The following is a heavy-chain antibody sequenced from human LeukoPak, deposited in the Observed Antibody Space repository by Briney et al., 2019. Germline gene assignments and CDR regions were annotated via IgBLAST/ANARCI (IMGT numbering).Heavy chain of an antibody. CDR3: ARGVNPYDFWSGYYHAFHFDY. J-gene: IGHJ4*02. V-gene: IGHV4-59*01. Sequence: SETLSLTCAVYGGSFSGYYWSWIRQPPGKGLEWIGYIYYSGSTNYNPSLKSRVTISVDTSKNQFSLKLSSVTAADTAVYYCARGVNPYDFWSGYYHAFHFDYWGQGTLVTVSS. D-gene: IGHD3-3*01. CDR2: IYYSGST. CDR1: GGSFSGYY.